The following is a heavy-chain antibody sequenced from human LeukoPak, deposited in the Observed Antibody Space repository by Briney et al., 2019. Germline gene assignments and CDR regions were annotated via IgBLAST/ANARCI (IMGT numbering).Heavy chain of an antibody. CDR2: INPNSGGT. Sequence: ASVKVSCKASGYTFTGYYMHWVRQAPGQGPEWMGWINPNSGGTNYAQKFQGRVTMTRDTSISTAYMELSRLRSDDTAVYYCARGGLYTMIVVVVDYWGQGTLVSVSS. CDR3: ARGGLYTMIVVVVDY. CDR1: GYTFTGYY. V-gene: IGHV1-2*02. D-gene: IGHD3-22*01. J-gene: IGHJ4*02.